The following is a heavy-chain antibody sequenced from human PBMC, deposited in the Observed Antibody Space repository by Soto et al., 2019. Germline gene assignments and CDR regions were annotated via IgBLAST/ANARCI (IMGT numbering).Heavy chain of an antibody. Sequence: EVQLVESGGGLVQPGGSLRLSCASSGFTFSSYWMHWVRQTPGEGLVWVSRIKSDGSSTSYADSVKGRFTISRDNAKNTLYLEMNSLRAEDTAGYYCARGGPYYQYYYGMDVWGQGTTVTVSS. CDR3: ARGGPYYQYYYGMDV. D-gene: IGHD6-25*01. V-gene: IGHV3-74*01. J-gene: IGHJ6*02. CDR1: GFTFSSYW. CDR2: IKSDGSST.